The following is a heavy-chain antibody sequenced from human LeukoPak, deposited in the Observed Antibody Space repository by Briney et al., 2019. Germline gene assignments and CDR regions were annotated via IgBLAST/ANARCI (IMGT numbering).Heavy chain of an antibody. CDR2: INYSGST. CDR3: AREGRQDYVYFDH. J-gene: IGHJ4*02. D-gene: IGHD4-17*01. Sequence: SETLSLTCTVSGGSISSDYWSWIRQPPGKGLEWIGYINYSGSTKYNTSLKSRVTMSVDTSKNQFSLKRTSGTAADTAMYYCAREGRQDYVYFDHWGQGSLGTVSS. CDR1: GGSISSDY. V-gene: IGHV4-59*01.